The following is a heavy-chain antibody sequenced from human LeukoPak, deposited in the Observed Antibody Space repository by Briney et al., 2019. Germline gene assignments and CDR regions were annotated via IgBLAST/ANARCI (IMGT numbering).Heavy chain of an antibody. CDR1: GGSISYFY. CDR3: ATNKGDCGGDCNYYYYYYMDV. J-gene: IGHJ6*03. D-gene: IGHD2-21*02. Sequence: SETLSLTCTVSGGSISYFYWSWIRQPAGKGLEWIGRIYTSGSTNYNPSLKSRVTMSVDTSKKQFSLKLSSVTAADTAVYYCATNKGDCGGDCNYYYYYYMDVWGKGTTVTVSS. V-gene: IGHV4-4*07. CDR2: IYTSGST.